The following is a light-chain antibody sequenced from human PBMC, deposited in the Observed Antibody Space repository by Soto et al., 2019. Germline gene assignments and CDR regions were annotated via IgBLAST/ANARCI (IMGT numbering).Light chain of an antibody. V-gene: IGLV2-14*01. CDR2: DVS. CDR1: SSDVGAYNY. Sequence: QSVLTQPASVSGSPGQSITISWTGTSSDVGAYNYASWYQQYPGEAPKVIIYDVSHRPAGVSNRFSGSKSGNTASLTISGLQTQDEADYYCSSYTSATTYVFGTGTKVTVL. J-gene: IGLJ1*01. CDR3: SSYTSATTYV.